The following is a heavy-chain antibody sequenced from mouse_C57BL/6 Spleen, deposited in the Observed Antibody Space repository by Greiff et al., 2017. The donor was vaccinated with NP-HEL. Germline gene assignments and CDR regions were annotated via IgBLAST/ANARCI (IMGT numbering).Heavy chain of an antibody. Sequence: VQLQQSGAELVKPGASVKISCKASGYAFSSYWMNWVKQRPGKGLEWIGQIYPGDGDTNYNGKFKGKATLTADKSSSTAYMQLSSLTSEDSAVDFCARGEGDSSESWFAYWGQGTLVTVSA. CDR1: GYAFSSYW. CDR3: ARGEGDSSESWFAY. J-gene: IGHJ3*01. D-gene: IGHD3-2*02. CDR2: IYPGDGDT. V-gene: IGHV1-80*01.